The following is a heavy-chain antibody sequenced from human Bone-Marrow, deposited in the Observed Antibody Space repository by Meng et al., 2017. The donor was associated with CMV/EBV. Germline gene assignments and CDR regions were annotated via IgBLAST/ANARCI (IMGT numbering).Heavy chain of an antibody. CDR2: IYWDDDQ. CDR1: GFSLSTSGVG. Sequence: SKALVPTLVKPTQTITLTCTFYGFSLSTSGVGVGWIRQPPGKALEWLALIYWDDDQRYSPSLKSRLTITKDTSKNQVVLTMTNMDPVDTATYYGAHRRRYFDWSNWFDPWGQGTLVTVSS. D-gene: IGHD3-9*01. J-gene: IGHJ5*02. CDR3: AHRRRYFDWSNWFDP. V-gene: IGHV2-5*02.